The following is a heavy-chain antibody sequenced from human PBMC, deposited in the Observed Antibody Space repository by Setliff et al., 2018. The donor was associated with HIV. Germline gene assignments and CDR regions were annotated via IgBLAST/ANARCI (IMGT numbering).Heavy chain of an antibody. Sequence: ASVKVSCKASGYTFTSYGISWVRQAPGQGLEWMGWISAYNGNTNYAQKLQGRVTMNPDTSTSTAYMELRSLRSDDTAVYYCARVLYYYDSSGYDVWGQGTMVTVSS. J-gene: IGHJ3*01. CDR3: ARVLYYYDSSGYDV. CDR1: GYTFTSYG. V-gene: IGHV1-18*01. D-gene: IGHD3-22*01. CDR2: ISAYNGNT.